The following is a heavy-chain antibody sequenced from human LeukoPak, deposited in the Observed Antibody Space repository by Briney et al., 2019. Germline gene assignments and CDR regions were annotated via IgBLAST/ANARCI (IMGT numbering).Heavy chain of an antibody. V-gene: IGHV3-53*01. CDR1: EFTFSNYG. CDR2: IYSGGST. Sequence: GGALRLSCAASEFTFSNYGMTWVRQAPGKGLEWVSVIYSGGSTYYADSVKGRFTISRDNSKNTLYLQMNSLRAEDTAVYYCARIFRSSWYLDYFDYWGQGTLVTVSS. D-gene: IGHD6-13*01. CDR3: ARIFRSSWYLDYFDY. J-gene: IGHJ4*02.